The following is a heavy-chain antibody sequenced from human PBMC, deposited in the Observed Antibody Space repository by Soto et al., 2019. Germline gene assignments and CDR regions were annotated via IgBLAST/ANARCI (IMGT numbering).Heavy chain of an antibody. J-gene: IGHJ4*02. V-gene: IGHV3-53*01. CDR3: GPQRGGGGY. CDR1: GFTVSNNY. CDR2: IYSGGYT. Sequence: EVQLVESGGGLIQPGGSLRLSCAVSGFTVSNNYMSWVRQAPGKGLEGVSVIYSGGYTAYGDSVKGRFTISRDNSKSTLFLQMNSRRAGGRAVFYGGPQRGGGGYWGQGTLVTVSS. D-gene: IGHD6-25*01.